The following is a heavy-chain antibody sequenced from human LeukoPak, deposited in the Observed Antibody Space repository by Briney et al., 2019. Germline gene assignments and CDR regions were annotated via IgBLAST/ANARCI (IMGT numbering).Heavy chain of an antibody. V-gene: IGHV3-23*01. Sequence: GGSLRLSCAASGFTFSNNGMTWVRQAPGKGMEGVTGISDGGDTTYDVGSVKGRFPVSRDNSKNILYLQMNSLRAEDTAIYYCAKEPTGYSSGWYYFDYWGQGTLVTVSS. CDR3: AKEPTGYSSGWYYFDY. D-gene: IGHD6-19*01. CDR1: GFTFSNNG. CDR2: ISDGGDTT. J-gene: IGHJ4*02.